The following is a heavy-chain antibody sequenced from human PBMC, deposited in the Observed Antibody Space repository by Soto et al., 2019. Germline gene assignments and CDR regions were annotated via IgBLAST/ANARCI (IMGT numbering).Heavy chain of an antibody. D-gene: IGHD4-17*01. J-gene: IGHJ6*02. CDR3: ARVAGASYGNFPYYYYGMAV. CDR2: IIRIFGTA. CDR1: GGTFSSYA. Sequence: QVQLVQSGAEVKKPGSSVKVSCKASGGTFSSYAISWVRQAPGQGLEWMGGIIRIFGTANYAQKFQGSVTIPADESTSTASMELSSLRSEDTAVYYCARVAGASYGNFPYYYYGMAVWGQGTTVTVSS. V-gene: IGHV1-69*19.